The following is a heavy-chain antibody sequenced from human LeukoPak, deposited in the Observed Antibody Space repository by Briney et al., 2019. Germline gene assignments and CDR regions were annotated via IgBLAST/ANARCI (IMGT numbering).Heavy chain of an antibody. D-gene: IGHD2-2*02. J-gene: IGHJ4*02. CDR1: GYSITGGYN. Sequence: PSETLSLTCTVSGYSITGGYNWAWIRQPPGKVLEWIGSIYHSGSAYYNPSLKSRVTISVDTSKNQFSLKLSSATAADTAVYYCVRYCSSTTCYTRAVDYWGQGTLVTVSS. CDR3: VRYCSSTTCYTRAVDY. V-gene: IGHV4-38-2*02. CDR2: IYHSGSA.